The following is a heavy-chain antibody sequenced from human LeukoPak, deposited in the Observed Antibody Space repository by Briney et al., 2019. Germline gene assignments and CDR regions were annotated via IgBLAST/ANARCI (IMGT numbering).Heavy chain of an antibody. D-gene: IGHD2-2*03. CDR2: ISGSGGST. CDR1: GFTFNSYA. J-gene: IGHJ4*02. CDR3: AKDNGYCTSTSCFLEY. V-gene: IGHV3-23*01. Sequence: GGSLRLSCVASGFTFNSYAMSWVRQAPGKGLEWVSAISGSGGSTYYADYVKGRYTISRDNSKSTLYLQMNSLGAEDTALYYCAKDNGYCTSTSCFLEYWGQGTLVTVSS.